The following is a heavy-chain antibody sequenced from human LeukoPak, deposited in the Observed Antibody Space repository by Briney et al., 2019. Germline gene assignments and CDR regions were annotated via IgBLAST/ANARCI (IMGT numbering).Heavy chain of an antibody. Sequence: KASEALSLTCAVSGGSISSFYWSWVRQPPGKGLEWVGYISYGGGTTYNPPLKRRVSMSIDTSKNQFSLRLSSVTAADTALYYCARVGDTSGYFYYFDYWGQGTLVTVSS. V-gene: IGHV4-59*08. D-gene: IGHD3-22*01. CDR1: GGSISSFY. CDR2: ISYGGGT. CDR3: ARVGDTSGYFYYFDY. J-gene: IGHJ4*02.